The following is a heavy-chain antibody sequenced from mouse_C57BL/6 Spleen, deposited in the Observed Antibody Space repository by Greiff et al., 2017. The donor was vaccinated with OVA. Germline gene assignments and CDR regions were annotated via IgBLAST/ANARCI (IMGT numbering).Heavy chain of an antibody. Sequence: QVQLKQSGPGLVAPSQSLSITCTVSGFSLTSYAISWVRQPPGKGLEWLGVIWTGGGTNYNSALKSRLSISKDNSKSQVFLKMNSLQTDDTARYDCARNVPLTGTGYYFDYWGQGTTLTVSS. D-gene: IGHD4-1*01. V-gene: IGHV2-9-1*01. J-gene: IGHJ2*01. CDR2: IWTGGGT. CDR1: GFSLTSYA. CDR3: ARNVPLTGTGYYFDY.